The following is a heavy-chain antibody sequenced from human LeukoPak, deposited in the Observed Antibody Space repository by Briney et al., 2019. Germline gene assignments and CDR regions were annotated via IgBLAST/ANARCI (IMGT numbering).Heavy chain of an antibody. V-gene: IGHV4-38-2*02. J-gene: IGHJ5*02. CDR3: ARCYYSKNRYNWFDP. Sequence: SETLSLTCTVSGYSISSGYYWGWIRQPPGKGLEWIGSIYHSGSTYYNPSLKSRVTISVDTSKNQFSLKLSSVTAADTAVYYCARCYYSKNRYNWFDPWGRGTLVTVSS. D-gene: IGHD4-11*01. CDR1: GYSISSGYY. CDR2: IYHSGST.